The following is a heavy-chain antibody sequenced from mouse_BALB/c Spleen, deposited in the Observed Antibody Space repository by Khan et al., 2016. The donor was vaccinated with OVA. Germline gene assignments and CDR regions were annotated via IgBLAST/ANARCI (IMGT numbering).Heavy chain of an antibody. CDR3: TRPCGCYAWFAY. CDR2: IRLKSNNYAT. Sequence: EVKLEESGGGLVQPGGSMKLSCVASGFTFSNFWMNWVRQSPEKGLEWIAEIRLKSNNYATHYAESVKGRFTISRDDSKSSVYLQMNNLRADDTGIYYCTRPCGCYAWFAYWGQGTLVTVSA. J-gene: IGHJ3*01. V-gene: IGHV6-6*02. CDR1: GFTFSNFW. D-gene: IGHD1-1*02.